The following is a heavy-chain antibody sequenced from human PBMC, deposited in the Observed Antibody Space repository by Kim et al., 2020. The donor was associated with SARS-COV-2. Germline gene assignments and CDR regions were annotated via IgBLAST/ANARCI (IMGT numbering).Heavy chain of an antibody. CDR2: SYRGGRT. CDR1: GFSVTNKY. J-gene: IGHJ4*02. CDR3: ASGVCFVEYPSRDY. D-gene: IGHD3-3*01. V-gene: IGHV3-53*05. Sequence: GGSLRLSCAASGFSVTNKYMSWVRQAPGKGLEWVALSYRGGRTSYADSVKGRFVLSRDKSKNTIFFRLNSLRVEDTAVYYCASGVCFVEYPSRDYWGQGTLVTVSS.